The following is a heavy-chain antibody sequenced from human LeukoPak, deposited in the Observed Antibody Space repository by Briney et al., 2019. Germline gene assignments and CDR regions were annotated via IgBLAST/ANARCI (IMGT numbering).Heavy chain of an antibody. Sequence: GGSLRLFCAASGFTFSSYAMSGVRQAPGKGVEWVSAISGSGGSTYYADSVKSRFTIYRDNSKNTLYLQMNSLRDEDTAVYYCAKWSDYWGQGALVTVSS. CDR2: ISGSGGST. J-gene: IGHJ4*02. CDR3: AKWSDY. CDR1: GFTFSSYA. V-gene: IGHV3-23*01.